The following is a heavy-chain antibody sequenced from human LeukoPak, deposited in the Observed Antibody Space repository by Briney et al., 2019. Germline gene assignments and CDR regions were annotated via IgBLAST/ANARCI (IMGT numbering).Heavy chain of an antibody. D-gene: IGHD6-13*01. CDR2: INSDGSST. J-gene: IGHJ4*02. V-gene: IGHV3-74*01. Sequence: PGGSLRLSCAASGFTFSNHWMHWVRQAPGKGLVWVSRINSDGSSTTYADSVKGRFTISRDNAKSTLYLQMNSLRAEDTAAYYCARGLAAAGINYWGQGTLVTVSS. CDR3: ARGLAAAGINY. CDR1: GFTFSNHW.